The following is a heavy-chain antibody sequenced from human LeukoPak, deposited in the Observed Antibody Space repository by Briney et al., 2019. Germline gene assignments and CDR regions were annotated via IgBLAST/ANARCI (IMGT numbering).Heavy chain of an antibody. J-gene: IGHJ5*02. CDR2: INHSGST. CDR1: GGSFSGYY. Sequence: SETLSLTCAVYGGSFSGYYWSWIRQPPGKGLEWIGEINHSGSTNYNPSLKSRVTISVDTSKNQFSLRLSSVTAADTAVYYCARGRSWYGGVWFDPWGQGTLVTVSS. CDR3: ARGRSWYGGVWFDP. D-gene: IGHD6-13*01. V-gene: IGHV4-34*01.